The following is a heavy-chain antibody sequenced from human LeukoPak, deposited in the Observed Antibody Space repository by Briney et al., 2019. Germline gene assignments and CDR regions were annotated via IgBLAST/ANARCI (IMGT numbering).Heavy chain of an antibody. Sequence: GGSLRLSCAASGFTFSSYSMNWVRQAPGKGLEWVSYISSSSSTIYYADSVKGRFTISRDNAKNSLYLQMNSLRAEDTAVYYCAKVLGSYGLDYWGQGTLVTVSS. CDR1: GFTFSSYS. D-gene: IGHD5-18*01. CDR2: ISSSSSTI. V-gene: IGHV3-48*04. CDR3: AKVLGSYGLDY. J-gene: IGHJ4*02.